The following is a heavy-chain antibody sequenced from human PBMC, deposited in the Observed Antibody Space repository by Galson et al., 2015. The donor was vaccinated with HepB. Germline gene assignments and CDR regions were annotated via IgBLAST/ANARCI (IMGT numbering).Heavy chain of an antibody. D-gene: IGHD3-10*01. CDR1: GFIFSSFG. Sequence: SLRLSCAASGFIFSSFGLHWVRQAPGKGLEWMTFIAYDGSYKNYAGSVKGRFTISRDNSKNTLYLKMNSLRAEDTAVYYCAKDREITMVRGVMMNYWGQGTLVTVSS. V-gene: IGHV3-30*18. J-gene: IGHJ4*02. CDR2: IAYDGSYK. CDR3: AKDREITMVRGVMMNY.